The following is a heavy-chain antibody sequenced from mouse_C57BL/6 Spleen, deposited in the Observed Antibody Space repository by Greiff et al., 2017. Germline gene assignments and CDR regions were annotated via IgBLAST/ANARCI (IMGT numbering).Heavy chain of an antibody. V-gene: IGHV3-6*01. D-gene: IGHD4-1*01. CDR3: ARGEDWDYAMDY. Sequence: VQLKESGPGLVKPSQSLSLTCSVTGYSITSGYYWNWIRQFPGNKLEWMGYISYDGSNNYNPSLKNRISITRDTSKNQFFLKLNSVTTEDTATYYCARGEDWDYAMDYWGQGTSVTVSS. CDR2: ISYDGSN. J-gene: IGHJ4*01. CDR1: GYSITSGYY.